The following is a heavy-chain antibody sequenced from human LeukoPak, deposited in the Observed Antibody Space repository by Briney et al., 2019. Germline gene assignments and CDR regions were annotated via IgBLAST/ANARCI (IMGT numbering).Heavy chain of an antibody. J-gene: IGHJ4*02. CDR3: ARGPWLAQFDY. CDR1: GGTFSSYA. D-gene: IGHD6-19*01. Sequence: GASVKVSCKASGGTFSSYAISWMRQAPGQGLEWMGGIIPIFGTANYAQKFQGRVTITADESTSTAYMELSSLRSEDTAVYYCARGPWLAQFDYWGQGTLVTVSS. CDR2: IIPIFGTA. V-gene: IGHV1-69*13.